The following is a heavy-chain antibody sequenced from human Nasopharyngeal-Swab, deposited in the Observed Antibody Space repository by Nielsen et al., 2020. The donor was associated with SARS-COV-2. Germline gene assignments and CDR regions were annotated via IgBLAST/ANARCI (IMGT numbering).Heavy chain of an antibody. Sequence: SETLSLTCTVSGGSISSSSYYWGWIRQPPGKGLEWIGSIYYSGSTYYNPSLKSRVTISVDTSKNQFSLKLSSVTAADTAVYCCARDVEDLLREGGQYYFDYWGQGTLVTVSS. CDR2: IYYSGST. CDR1: GGSISSSSYY. J-gene: IGHJ4*02. D-gene: IGHD3-16*01. CDR3: ARDVEDLLREGGQYYFDY. V-gene: IGHV4-39*07.